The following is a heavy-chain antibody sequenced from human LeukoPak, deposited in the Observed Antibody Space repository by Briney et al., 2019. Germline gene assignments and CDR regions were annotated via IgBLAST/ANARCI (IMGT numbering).Heavy chain of an antibody. CDR1: GFSFDDYV. J-gene: IGHJ6*03. CDR3: AKAPRPHFGKLVSYYYYMDV. V-gene: IGHV3-20*04. D-gene: IGHD6-6*01. Sequence: VGALRLSRVASGFSFDDYVMTWVRHAPGRGREWVSRINWKGYRTGYADSVKGRFTISRDNSKNTLYVKMNRLRVEDTAAYSCAKAPRPHFGKLVSYYYYMDVWGKGTTVTVSS. CDR2: INWKGYRT.